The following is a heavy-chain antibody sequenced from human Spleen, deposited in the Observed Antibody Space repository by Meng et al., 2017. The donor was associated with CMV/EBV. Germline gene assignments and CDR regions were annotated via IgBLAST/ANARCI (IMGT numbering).Heavy chain of an antibody. D-gene: IGHD2-21*01. CDR1: GFTLSTYA. CDR3: ARAELSMGHNVVVIDYYFDY. V-gene: IGHV3-30*04. Sequence: GGSLRLSCAASGFTLSTYAMHWLRQAPGKGPEWVALITYDGSNEQYADSVKGRFTISRDNSKNTLYLQLNSLRTEDTAIYYCARAELSMGHNVVVIDYYFDYWGRGTPVTVSS. CDR2: ITYDGSNE. J-gene: IGHJ4*02.